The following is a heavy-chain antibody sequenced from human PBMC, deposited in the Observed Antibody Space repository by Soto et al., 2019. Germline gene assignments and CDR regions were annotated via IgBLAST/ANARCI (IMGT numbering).Heavy chain of an antibody. D-gene: IGHD2-2*01. J-gene: IGHJ6*02. CDR1: GYTFTGYY. CDR3: ARDGGADCSSTSCHGEVDYYYYGMDV. Sequence: ASVKVSCKXSGYTFTGYYMHWVRQAPGQGLEWMGWINPNSGGTNYAQKFQGRVTMTRDTSISTAYMELSRLRSDDTAVYYCARDGGADCSSTSCHGEVDYYYYGMDVWGQGTTVTVSS. V-gene: IGHV1-2*02. CDR2: INPNSGGT.